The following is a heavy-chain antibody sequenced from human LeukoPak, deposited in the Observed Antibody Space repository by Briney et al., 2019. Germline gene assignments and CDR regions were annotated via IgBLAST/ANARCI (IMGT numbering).Heavy chain of an antibody. D-gene: IGHD3-22*01. CDR2: ISDSGGRT. CDR3: AKRGVVIRVILVGFHKEAYYFDS. V-gene: IGHV3-23*01. J-gene: IGHJ4*02. CDR1: GITLSNYG. Sequence: GGSLRLSCAVSGITLSNYGVSWVRQAPGKGLEWVAGISDSGGRTNYADSVKGRFTISRDNPKNTLYLQMNSLRAEDTAVYFCAKRGVVIRVILVGFHKEAYYFDSWGQGALDTVSS.